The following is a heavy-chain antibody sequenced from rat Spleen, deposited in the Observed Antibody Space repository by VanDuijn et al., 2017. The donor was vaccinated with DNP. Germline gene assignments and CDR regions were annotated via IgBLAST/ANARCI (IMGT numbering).Heavy chain of an antibody. J-gene: IGHJ2*01. D-gene: IGHD1-11*01. Sequence: EVQLVESGGGLVQPGRSLKLSCAASGFTFTDYYMAWVRQAPKTGLEWVASISASGGSTSYRDSVKGRFTISRDNAKSTLYLQMDSLRSEDTATYYCTTDFERGYWGQGVMVTVSS. CDR1: GFTFTDYY. V-gene: IGHV5-27*01. CDR3: TTDFERGY. CDR2: ISASGGST.